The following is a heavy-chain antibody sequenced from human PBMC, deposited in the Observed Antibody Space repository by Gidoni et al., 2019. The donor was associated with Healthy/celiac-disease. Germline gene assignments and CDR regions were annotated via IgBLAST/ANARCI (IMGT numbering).Heavy chain of an antibody. CDR1: GGTFRSYA. V-gene: IGHV1-69*01. CDR3: ARPPHGSHQDYFDY. Sequence: VQLVQTGAEVKKPGSSVKDSCTASGGTFRSYAIRWVRQAPGQGLEWMGGSIPIFGTANYAQKFQGRVTITADASTSTAYMELSSLRSEDTAVYYCARPPHGSHQDYFDYWGQGTLVTVSS. CDR2: SIPIFGTA. D-gene: IGHD3-10*01. J-gene: IGHJ4*02.